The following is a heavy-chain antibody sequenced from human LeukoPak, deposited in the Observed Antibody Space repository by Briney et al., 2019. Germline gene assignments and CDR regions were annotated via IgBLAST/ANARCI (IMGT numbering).Heavy chain of an antibody. V-gene: IGHV3-30*18. CDR2: ISYDGSNK. Sequence: PGRSLRLSCAASGFTFSSYGMHWVRQAPGKGLEWVAVISYDGSNKYYADSVKGRFTISRDNSKNTLYLQMNSLRAEDTAVYYCAKHAWSITGTSYYFDYWGQGTLVTVSS. D-gene: IGHD1-7*01. CDR3: AKHAWSITGTSYYFDY. J-gene: IGHJ4*02. CDR1: GFTFSSYG.